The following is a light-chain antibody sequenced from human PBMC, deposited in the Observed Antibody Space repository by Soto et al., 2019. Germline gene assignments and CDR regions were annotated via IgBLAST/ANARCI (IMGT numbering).Light chain of an antibody. CDR3: LSWDDSRNGV. J-gene: IGLJ3*02. CDR1: NSNIGSNT. V-gene: IGLV1-44*01. CDR2: SNN. Sequence: QSVLTQPPSASGTPGQRVTISCSGSNSNIGSNTVSWYQQLPGTAPKLLIYSNNQRPSGVPDRFSGSKSGTSASLAISELHYEDEAHYYGLSWDDSRNGVFGGGTKLTVL.